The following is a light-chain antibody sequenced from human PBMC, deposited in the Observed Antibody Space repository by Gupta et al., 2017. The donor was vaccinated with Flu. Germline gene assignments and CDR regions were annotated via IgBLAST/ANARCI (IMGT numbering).Light chain of an antibody. CDR2: DAS. J-gene: IGKJ4*01. CDR3: QQRSSWPLT. Sequence: GEGATLSCRASQNIFTYLAWYQQRPGQSPRLLIYDASSRATGIPARFSGSGSGTDFTLTISSLEPEDFAVYYCQQRSSWPLTFGGGTKVDIK. V-gene: IGKV3-11*01. CDR1: QNIFTY.